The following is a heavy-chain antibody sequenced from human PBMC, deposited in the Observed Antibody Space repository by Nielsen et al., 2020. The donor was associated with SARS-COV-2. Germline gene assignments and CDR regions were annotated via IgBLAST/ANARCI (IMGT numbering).Heavy chain of an antibody. CDR3: TTGGITMVRGVMQY. CDR1: GFTFRNAW. Sequence: GESLKISCVASGFTFRNAWMNWVRQAPGKGLEWVGRIKSKVDGGTTDYAGPVKGRFTISRDDSKNTLYLQMNSLKTEDTAVYYCTTGGITMVRGVMQYWGQGTLVTVSP. V-gene: IGHV3-15*01. CDR2: IKSKVDGGTT. D-gene: IGHD3-10*01. J-gene: IGHJ1*01.